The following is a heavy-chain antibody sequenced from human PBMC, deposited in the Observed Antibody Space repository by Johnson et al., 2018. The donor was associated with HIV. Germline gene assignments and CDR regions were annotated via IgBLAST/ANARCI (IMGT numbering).Heavy chain of an antibody. Sequence: QVQLVESGGGVVQPGRSLRLSCAASGFTFSSYAMHWVRQAPGKGLEWVAVIWYDGSNKYYADSVKGRFTISRDNSKNTLYLQMNSLRAEDTAVYYCAKDKDAFDFWGQGTVVSVST. CDR1: GFTFSSYA. CDR2: IWYDGSNK. CDR3: AKDKDAFDF. V-gene: IGHV3-30*04. J-gene: IGHJ3*01.